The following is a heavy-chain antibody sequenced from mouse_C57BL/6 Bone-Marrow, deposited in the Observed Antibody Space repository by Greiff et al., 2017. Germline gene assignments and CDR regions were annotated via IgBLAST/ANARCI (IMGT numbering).Heavy chain of an antibody. CDR1: GYTFTSYG. CDR2: IYPRSGNT. J-gene: IGHJ4*01. D-gene: IGHD1-1*01. CDR3: ARDPFYYGSKGYAMDY. V-gene: IGHV1-81*01. Sequence: QVQLKESGAELARPGASVKLSCKASGYTFTSYGISWVKQRTGQGLEWIGEIYPRSGNTYYNEKFKGKATLTADKYSSTAYMELRSLTSEDSAVYFCARDPFYYGSKGYAMDYWGQGTSVTVSS.